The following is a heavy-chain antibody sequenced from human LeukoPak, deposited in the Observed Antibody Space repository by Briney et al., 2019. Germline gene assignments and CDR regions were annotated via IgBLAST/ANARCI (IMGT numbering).Heavy chain of an antibody. CDR2: INPSGGST. J-gene: IGHJ3*02. D-gene: IGHD3-22*01. V-gene: IGHV1-46*01. CDR3: GEVMSGYYLGSAFGI. CDR1: GYTLTSYY. Sequence: ASVKVSCKASGYTLTSYYMHWVRQAPGQGLEGMGIINPSGGSTSYAQKFQGRVTMTRDTSTSTVYMELSSLRSEDTAVYYCGEVMSGYYLGSAFGIWGQGTMFTVSS.